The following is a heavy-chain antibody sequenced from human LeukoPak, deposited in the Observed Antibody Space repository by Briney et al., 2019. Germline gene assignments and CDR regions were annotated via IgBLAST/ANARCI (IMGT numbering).Heavy chain of an antibody. Sequence: GGSLRLSCAASGFTFSSYGMSWVRQAPGKGLEWVSAISGSGGSTYYADSVKGRFTISRDNSKNTMYLQMNSLRAEDTAVYYCAKPGKEAAAGTGLGFDPWGQGTLVTVSS. CDR1: GFTFSSYG. J-gene: IGHJ5*02. CDR3: AKPGKEAAAGTGLGFDP. V-gene: IGHV3-23*01. CDR2: ISGSGGST. D-gene: IGHD6-13*01.